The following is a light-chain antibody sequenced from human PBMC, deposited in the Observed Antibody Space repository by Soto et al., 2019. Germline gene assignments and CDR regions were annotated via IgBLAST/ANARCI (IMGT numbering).Light chain of an antibody. CDR1: QSVLYSSNNKNY. J-gene: IGKJ4*01. Sequence: DIVMTQSPDSLAVSLGERATINCKSSQSVLYSSNNKNYLAWYQQKPGQPPKLLIYWASTRESGVPDRFSGSGSGTDFTLTISSRQAEDVAVYYCQQCYNTPLTFGGGTKVEIK. CDR2: WAS. V-gene: IGKV4-1*01. CDR3: QQCYNTPLT.